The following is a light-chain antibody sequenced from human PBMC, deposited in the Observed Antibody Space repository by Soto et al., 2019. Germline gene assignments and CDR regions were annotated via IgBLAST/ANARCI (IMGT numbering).Light chain of an antibody. CDR2: GTS. CDR3: QQYNNWSLT. Sequence: EIVLTQSPGSLSLSRGERATLSCRASQSVSNNYLAWYQQKPGQAPRLLIYGTSTRATGIPARFSGSGSGTEFTLTISSLQSEDFAVYYCQQYNNWSLTFGGGTKVDIK. CDR1: QSVSNN. V-gene: IGKV3-15*01. J-gene: IGKJ4*01.